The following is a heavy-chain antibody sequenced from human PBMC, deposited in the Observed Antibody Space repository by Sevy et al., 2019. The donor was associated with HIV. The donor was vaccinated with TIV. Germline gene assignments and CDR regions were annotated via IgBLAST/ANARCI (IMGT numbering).Heavy chain of an antibody. V-gene: IGHV3-23*01. CDR3: AKSPQYYYDSSGGAFDI. Sequence: GGSLRLSCAASGFTFSSYAMSWVRQAPGKGLEWVSAISGSGGSTYYADSVKGRFTISRDNSKNTLYLQMNSLRAEDTVVYYCAKSPQYYYDSSGGAFDIWGQGTMVTVSS. D-gene: IGHD3-22*01. CDR2: ISGSGGST. CDR1: GFTFSSYA. J-gene: IGHJ3*02.